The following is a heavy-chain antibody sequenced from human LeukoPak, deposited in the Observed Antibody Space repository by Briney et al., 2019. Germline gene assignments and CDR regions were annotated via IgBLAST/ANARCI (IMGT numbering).Heavy chain of an antibody. CDR2: ISWNSGSR. D-gene: IGHD3-9*01. CDR1: GFTFDDYA. Sequence: GRSLRLSCAASGFTFDDYAMNWVRQAPGKGLEWVSGISWNSGSRGYPDSVKGRFTISRDNAKNSLYLQMNSLRAEDTSLYYCAKSPYNFDFLSLIDYWGQGTLVTVSS. V-gene: IGHV3-9*01. CDR3: AKSPYNFDFLSLIDY. J-gene: IGHJ4*02.